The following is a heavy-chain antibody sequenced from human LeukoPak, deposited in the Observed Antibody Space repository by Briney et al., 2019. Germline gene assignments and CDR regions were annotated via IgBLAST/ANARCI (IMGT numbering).Heavy chain of an antibody. V-gene: IGHV1-69*01. CDR1: GGTFSSYA. J-gene: IGHJ4*02. Sequence: SVKVSCKASGGTFSSYAISWVRQAPGQGLEWMGGIIPIFGTANYAQKFQGRVTITADESTSTAYMELSSLRSEDTAVYYCARDYVSSGYLDYWGQGTLVTVSS. D-gene: IGHD3-22*01. CDR2: IIPIFGTA. CDR3: ARDYVSSGYLDY.